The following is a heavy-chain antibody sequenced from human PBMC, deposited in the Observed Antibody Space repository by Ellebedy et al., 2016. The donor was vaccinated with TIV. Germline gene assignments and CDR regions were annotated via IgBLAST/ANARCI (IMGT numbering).Heavy chain of an antibody. D-gene: IGHD3-3*01. CDR1: GYTFTSYY. CDR3: ARESPNLEWLLYGMDV. V-gene: IGHV1-8*02. Sequence: ASVKVSCKASGYTFTSYYMHWVRQAPGQGLEWMGWFNPNTGNTGSAQKFQGRVTMTRNTSLNTAYMELSSLRSEDTAVYYCARESPNLEWLLYGMDVWGQGTTVSVSS. J-gene: IGHJ6*02. CDR2: FNPNTGNT.